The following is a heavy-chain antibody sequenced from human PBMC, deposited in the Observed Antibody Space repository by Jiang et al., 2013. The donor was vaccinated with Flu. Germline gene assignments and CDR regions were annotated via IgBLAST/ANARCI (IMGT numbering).Heavy chain of an antibody. CDR2: IYPGDSDT. V-gene: IGHV5-51*01. J-gene: IGHJ5*01. Sequence: LKISCQGSGYNFATYWIGWVRQMPGKGLEWMGTIYPGDSDTRYNPSFQGQVTISADKSISTAYLQWRSLQASDTAMYYCARRASGSEWFESWGQGTLVTVSS. CDR1: GYNFATYW. D-gene: IGHD1-26*01. CDR3: ARRASGSEWFES.